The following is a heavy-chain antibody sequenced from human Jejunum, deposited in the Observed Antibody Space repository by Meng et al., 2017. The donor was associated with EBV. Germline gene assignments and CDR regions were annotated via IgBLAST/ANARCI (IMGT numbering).Heavy chain of an antibody. CDR3: ARVNDKTNFDF. V-gene: IGHV1-2*06. CDR1: GYTFTDYY. CDR2: VNPNSGVT. Sequence: QVQLVQSGNEVKESGASVKVSCKASGYTFTDYYLHWVRQAPGQGLEWMGRVNPNSGVTNYAEKFQGRVTMTRDTSISTSYMEVSRLTSDDTAVYFCARVNDKTNFDFWGQGTLVTVSS. J-gene: IGHJ4*02.